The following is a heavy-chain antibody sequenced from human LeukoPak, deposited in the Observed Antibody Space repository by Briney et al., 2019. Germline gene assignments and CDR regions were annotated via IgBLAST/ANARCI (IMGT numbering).Heavy chain of an antibody. CDR3: ARGDPTGGNYHTLDY. J-gene: IGHJ4*02. CDR2: IYPSDLDI. V-gene: IGHV5-51*01. CDR1: GYFFNSYW. D-gene: IGHD5-24*01. Sequence: GESLKISCEGSGYFFNSYWIAWVRQMPAKGLEWMGIIYPSDLDIRYSPSFQGQVTMSVDKSNSIAYLQWNSLKASDTGMYFCARGDPTGGNYHTLDYWGQGTLVTVPS.